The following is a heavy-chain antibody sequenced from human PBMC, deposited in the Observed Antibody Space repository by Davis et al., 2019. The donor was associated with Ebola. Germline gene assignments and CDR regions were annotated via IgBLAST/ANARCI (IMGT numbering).Heavy chain of an antibody. J-gene: IGHJ5*02. V-gene: IGHV1-2*04. Sequence: AASVKVSCKASGYTFTGYYMHWVRQAPGQGLEWMGWINPNSGGTNYAQKFQGWVTMTRDTSISTAYMELSRRRSDDTAVYYCARERSGTSNWFDPWGQGTLVTVSS. D-gene: IGHD1-26*01. CDR2: INPNSGGT. CDR3: ARERSGTSNWFDP. CDR1: GYTFTGYY.